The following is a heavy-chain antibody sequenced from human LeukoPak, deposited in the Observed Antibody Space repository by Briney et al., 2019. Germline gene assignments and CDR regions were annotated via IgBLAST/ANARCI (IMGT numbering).Heavy chain of an antibody. V-gene: IGHV3-30*03. CDR1: GFTFSSYA. J-gene: IGHJ6*02. D-gene: IGHD1-26*01. CDR3: ARDAHSGTYDYYYGMDV. Sequence: AGGSLRLSCAASGFTFSSYAVSWVRQAPGKGLEWVAVISYDGSSKYYADSVKGQFTISRDNSKNTLYLQMNSLRAEDTGVYFCARDAHSGTYDYYYGMDVWGQGTTVFVSS. CDR2: ISYDGSSK.